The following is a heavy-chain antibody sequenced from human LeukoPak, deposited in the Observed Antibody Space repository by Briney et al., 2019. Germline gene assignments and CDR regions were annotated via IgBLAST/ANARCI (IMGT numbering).Heavy chain of an antibody. CDR1: GFKFDDYE. J-gene: IGHJ6*03. V-gene: IGHV3-20*01. CDR2: ISRSGRAT. Sequence: GGSLTLSCAASGFKFDDYEMSGVREVPGKGVEYVSGISRSGRATGYGDSVKGRFTISRDNAKNSLFLQMTSLRAEDTALYHCARVPGSHYYYYMDVWGKGAAVTVSS. CDR3: ARVPGSHYYYYMDV.